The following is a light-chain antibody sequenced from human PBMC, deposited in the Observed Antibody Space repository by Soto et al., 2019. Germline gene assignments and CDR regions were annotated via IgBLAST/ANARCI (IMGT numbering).Light chain of an antibody. CDR2: EGS. CDR3: SSYAGAVV. V-gene: IGLV2-23*01. J-gene: IGLJ2*01. Sequence: QSALTQPASVSGSHGQSITISCTGTSSDVGSYNLVSWYQHHPGKAPKLMIYEGSNRPSGVSTRFSGSKSGNTASLTISGLQAEDEADYYCSSYAGAVVFGGGTNVTVL. CDR1: SSDVGSYNL.